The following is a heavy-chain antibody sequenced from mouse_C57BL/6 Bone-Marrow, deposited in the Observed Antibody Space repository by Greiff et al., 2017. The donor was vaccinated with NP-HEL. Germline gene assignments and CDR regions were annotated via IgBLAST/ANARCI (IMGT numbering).Heavy chain of an antibody. D-gene: IGHD1-1*01. CDR3: TPYSYGLFFDY. CDR2: IDPDNGGT. Sequence: VQLQQSGAELVRPGASVKLSCTASGFNFKDDYMHWVKQSPEQSLEWIGCIDPDNGGTGYASKFQGKATMTADTSSNTAYLQLSSLTSEDTAVFYCTPYSYGLFFDYWGQGTTLTVSS. J-gene: IGHJ2*01. CDR1: GFNFKDDY. V-gene: IGHV14-4*01.